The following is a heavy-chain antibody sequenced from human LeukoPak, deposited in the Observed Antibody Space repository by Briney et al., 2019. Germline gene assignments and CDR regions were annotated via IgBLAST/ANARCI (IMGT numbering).Heavy chain of an antibody. J-gene: IGHJ4*02. CDR3: VSFYETN. CDR2: INSDGSWT. D-gene: IGHD2-2*01. CDR1: GNYW. V-gene: IGHV3-74*01. Sequence: GGSLRLSCAASGNYWMHWVRQAPGKGLVWVSHINSDGSWTGYADSVKGRFTISKDNAKNTVYLQMNNLRAEDTAVYYCVSFYETNWGRGTQVTVSS.